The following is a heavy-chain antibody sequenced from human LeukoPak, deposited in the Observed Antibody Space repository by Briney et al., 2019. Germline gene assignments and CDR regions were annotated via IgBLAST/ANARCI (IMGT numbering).Heavy chain of an antibody. Sequence: GGSLRLSCAASGFTFSDYYMSWIRQAPGKGLEWVSSISSSSSYIYYADSVKGRFTISRDNAKNSLYLQMNSLRAEDTAVYYCARDTVNYYDSSGFCWYFDLWGRGTLVTVSS. D-gene: IGHD3-22*01. V-gene: IGHV3-11*06. CDR1: GFTFSDYY. CDR3: ARDTVNYYDSSGFCWYFDL. J-gene: IGHJ2*01. CDR2: ISSSSSYI.